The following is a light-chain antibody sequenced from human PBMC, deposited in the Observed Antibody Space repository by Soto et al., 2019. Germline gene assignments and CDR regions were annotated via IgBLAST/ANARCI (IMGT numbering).Light chain of an antibody. Sequence: QSALIQPAPVSGSPGQSITISCTGTHSDVGGFDYVSWFQQYPGRAPKLLIFDVRDRPSGVSNRFSGSKSGATASLTISGLQADDEADYYCVSYTSRTNLVVFGTGTKLTVL. V-gene: IGLV2-14*03. CDR2: DVR. J-gene: IGLJ2*01. CDR1: HSDVGGFDY. CDR3: VSYTSRTNLVV.